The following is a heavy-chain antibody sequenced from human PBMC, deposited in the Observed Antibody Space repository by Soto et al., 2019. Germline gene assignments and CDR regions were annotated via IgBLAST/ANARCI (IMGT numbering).Heavy chain of an antibody. D-gene: IGHD6-19*01. Sequence: QVQLVQSGSELKKPGASVKVSCKASGYTFTSYAMNWVRQAPGQGLEWMGWINTNTGNPTYAQGFTGRFVFSLDTSGSTAYLQICSLKAEDTAVYYCARDEQWLDDDAFDIWGQGPMVTVSS. CDR3: ARDEQWLDDDAFDI. CDR1: GYTFTSYA. V-gene: IGHV7-4-1*01. J-gene: IGHJ3*02. CDR2: INTNTGNP.